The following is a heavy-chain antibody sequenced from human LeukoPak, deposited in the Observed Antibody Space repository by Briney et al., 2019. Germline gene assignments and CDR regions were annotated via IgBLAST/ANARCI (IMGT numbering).Heavy chain of an antibody. Sequence: ASVKVSCKVSGYTLTELSMHWVRQAPGKGLEWMGGFDPEDGETIYAQKFRGRVTMTEDTSTDTAYMELSSLRSEDTAVYYCATVPSMVRGVQYFDYWGQGTLVTVSS. CDR3: ATVPSMVRGVQYFDY. V-gene: IGHV1-24*01. D-gene: IGHD3-10*01. CDR1: GYTLTELS. CDR2: FDPEDGET. J-gene: IGHJ4*02.